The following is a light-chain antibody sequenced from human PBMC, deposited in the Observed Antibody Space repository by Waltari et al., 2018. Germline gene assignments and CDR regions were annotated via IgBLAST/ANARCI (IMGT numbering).Light chain of an antibody. Sequence: EVKMTQSPGTLSVSPGERATLSCRASQSVSYNLAWYQQKPGQAPRLLIYGASTRATGIPVRFSGSGSETEFTLTINSLQPEDFAVYYCQQYSDWPTFGQGTKLEIK. CDR3: QQYSDWPT. V-gene: IGKV3-15*01. J-gene: IGKJ2*01. CDR2: GAS. CDR1: QSVSYN.